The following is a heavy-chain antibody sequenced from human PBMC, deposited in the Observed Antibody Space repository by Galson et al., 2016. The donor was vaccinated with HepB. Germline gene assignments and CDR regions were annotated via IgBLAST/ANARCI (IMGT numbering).Heavy chain of an antibody. J-gene: IGHJ6*02. CDR1: GFTFSSYG. CDR3: ARGSNYFDYYYYGMDV. CDR2: IWYDGSNK. V-gene: IGHV3-33*01. Sequence: SLRLSCAASGFTFSSYGMHWVRQAPGKGLEWVAVIWYDGSNKYYADSVKGRFTISRDNSKNTLYLQMNSQRAEDTAVYYCARGSNYFDYYYYGMDVWGQGTTVTVSS. D-gene: IGHD4-11*01.